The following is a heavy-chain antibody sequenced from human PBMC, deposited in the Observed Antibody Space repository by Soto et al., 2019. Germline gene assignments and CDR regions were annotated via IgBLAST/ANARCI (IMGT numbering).Heavy chain of an antibody. Sequence: QVQLQESGPGLVKPSETLSLTCTVSGGSISTYYWSWIRQPPGKGLELIGYIYYSGSANYNPSLKSRVTISVDTSKNQFSLKLSSVTAADTAVYYCARAYSYGYGLYFDYWGQGTLVTGSS. CDR3: ARAYSYGYGLYFDY. CDR2: IYYSGSA. CDR1: GGSISTYY. J-gene: IGHJ4*02. D-gene: IGHD5-18*01. V-gene: IGHV4-59*08.